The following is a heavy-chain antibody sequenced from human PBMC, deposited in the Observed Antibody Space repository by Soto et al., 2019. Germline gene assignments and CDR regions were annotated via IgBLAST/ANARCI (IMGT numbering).Heavy chain of an antibody. J-gene: IGHJ4*01. V-gene: IGHV3-11*01. CDR2: ISGGGGSTI. CDR3: ARMRGYYDSSGYDY. D-gene: IGHD3-22*01. CDR1: GFTFSDYY. Sequence: GGSLRLSCGASGFTFSDYYMTWVRQAPGKGLEWLSYISGGGGSTIYYADSVEGRFTISRDNARNSVFLQMNSLRVDDTAVYYCARMRGYYDSSGYDYWGHGTLVTVSS.